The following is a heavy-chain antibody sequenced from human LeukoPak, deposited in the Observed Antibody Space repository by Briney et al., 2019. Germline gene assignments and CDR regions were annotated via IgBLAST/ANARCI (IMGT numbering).Heavy chain of an antibody. CDR2: IYYSVDYSGST. CDR3: ARVGLDSHYYMDV. CDR1: GGSISSYY. Sequence: SETLSLTCTVSGGSISSYYWSWIRQPPGKGLERICYIYYSVDYSGSTYYNPSLKSRVTISVDTSKNQFSLKLTSVTAADTAVYYCARVGLDSHYYMDVWGKGTTVTVSS. V-gene: IGHV4-59*01. D-gene: IGHD3-16*01. J-gene: IGHJ6*03.